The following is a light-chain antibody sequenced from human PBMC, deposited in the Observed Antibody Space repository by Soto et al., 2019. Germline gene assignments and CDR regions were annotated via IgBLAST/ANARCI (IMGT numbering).Light chain of an antibody. V-gene: IGKV1D-16*01. CDR2: AAS. J-gene: IGKJ2*01. CDR3: QQYNSYPYT. CDR1: QGINSW. Sequence: DIQMTQSPSSLSASVGDRVTITCRASQGINSWLAWYQQKPDKAPKSLIYAASNLQSGVPSRFSGSGSGTDFTLTISSLQPEDFATYYCQQYNSYPYTFAQGPKQQIK.